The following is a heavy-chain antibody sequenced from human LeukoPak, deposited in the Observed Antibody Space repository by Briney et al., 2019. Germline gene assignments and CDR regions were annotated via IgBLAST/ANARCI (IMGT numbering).Heavy chain of an antibody. CDR3: ARRAERQLILLSSRNHWFDY. D-gene: IGHD6-13*01. CDR2: MSYSGGT. J-gene: IGHJ5*01. Sequence: PSETLSLTCAVSGDSLSSSNDYWAWIRQPPGKGLEWIGTMSYSGGTSYNPSLKGRVTMSVDTSKNHLSLKLNSVTAADTALYFCARRAERQLILLSSRNHWFDYWGQGTRVTVSS. CDR1: GDSLSSSNDY. V-gene: IGHV4-39*02.